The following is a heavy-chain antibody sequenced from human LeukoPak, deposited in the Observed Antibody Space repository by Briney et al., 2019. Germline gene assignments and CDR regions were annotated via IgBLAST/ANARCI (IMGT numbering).Heavy chain of an antibody. V-gene: IGHV3-48*01. CDR3: AKDGGTHFDH. CDR2: ISSSGTTI. D-gene: IGHD1-26*01. Sequence: GGSLRLSCAASGFTFSSYSMNWVRQAPGKGLEWVSYISSSGTTISYAQSVKGRFTITRNNAQNSLTLHMNTLRADDTAVYYCAKDGGTHFDHWGQGTLVTVSS. CDR1: GFTFSSYS. J-gene: IGHJ4*02.